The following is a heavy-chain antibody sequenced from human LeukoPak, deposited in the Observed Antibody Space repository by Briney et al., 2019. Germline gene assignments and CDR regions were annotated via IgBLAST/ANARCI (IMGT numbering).Heavy chain of an antibody. CDR1: GFTFISYG. V-gene: IGHV3-23*01. CDR2: ISGSGGST. J-gene: IGHJ4*02. CDR3: AKDDRWLQFCC. D-gene: IGHD5-24*01. Sequence: GGSLRLSCAASGFTFISYGMSWVRQAPGKGLEWVSSISGSGGSTYYADSVRGRFTISRDNSRNTVYLQMNSLRAEDTAVYYCAKDDRWLQFCCWGQGTLVTVSA.